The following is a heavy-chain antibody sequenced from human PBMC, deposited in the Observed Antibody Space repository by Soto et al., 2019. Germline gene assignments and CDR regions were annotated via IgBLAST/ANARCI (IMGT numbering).Heavy chain of an antibody. Sequence: ASVKVSCKASGYTFTSYGISWVRQAPGQGLEWMGWISAYNGNTNYAQRLQGRVTMTTDTSTSTAYMELRSLRSDDTAVYYCARDQGYSGYGNWFDPWGQGTLVTVS. CDR1: GYTFTSYG. CDR2: ISAYNGNT. D-gene: IGHD5-12*01. V-gene: IGHV1-18*01. CDR3: ARDQGYSGYGNWFDP. J-gene: IGHJ5*02.